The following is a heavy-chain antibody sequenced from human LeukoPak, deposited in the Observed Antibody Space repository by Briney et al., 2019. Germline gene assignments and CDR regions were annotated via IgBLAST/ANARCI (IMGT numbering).Heavy chain of an antibody. V-gene: IGHV4-59*01. CDR1: GGSISSYY. CDR2: IYYSGST. J-gene: IGHJ6*02. CDR3: ARRAFALDV. Sequence: SETLSLTCTVSGGSISSYYWSWIRQPPGQGLEWIGYIYYSGSTNYNPSLKRRVTMSVDTSKNQFSLKLTSVTASHPALHFCARRAFALDVWGQGTTVAVCS.